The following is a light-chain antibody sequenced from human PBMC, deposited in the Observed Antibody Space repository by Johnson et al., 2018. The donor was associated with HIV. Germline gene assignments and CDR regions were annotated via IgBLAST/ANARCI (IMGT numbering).Light chain of an antibody. Sequence: APGQKVTISCSGSSSNIGNNYVSWYQQLPGRAPKLLICESNKRPSGIPDRFSGSKSGTSATLGITGLQTGDEADYYCGTWDSSLSAGGVFGTGTKVTVL. J-gene: IGLJ1*01. CDR1: SSNIGNNY. V-gene: IGLV1-51*02. CDR3: GTWDSSLSAGGV. CDR2: ESN.